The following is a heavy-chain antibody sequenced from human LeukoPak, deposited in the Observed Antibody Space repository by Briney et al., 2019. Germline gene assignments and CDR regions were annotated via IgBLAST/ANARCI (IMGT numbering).Heavy chain of an antibody. CDR3: AAQIPPTMIVVVTYFDY. Sequence: ESGPTLVNPTQTLTLTCTFSGFSLSTSGVGVGWIRQPPGKALEWLALIYWDDDKRYSPSLKSRLTITKDTSKNQVVPTMTNMDPVDTATYYCAAQIPPTMIVVVTYFDYWGQGTLVTVSS. CDR1: GFSLSTSGVG. D-gene: IGHD3-22*01. V-gene: IGHV2-5*02. J-gene: IGHJ4*02. CDR2: IYWDDDK.